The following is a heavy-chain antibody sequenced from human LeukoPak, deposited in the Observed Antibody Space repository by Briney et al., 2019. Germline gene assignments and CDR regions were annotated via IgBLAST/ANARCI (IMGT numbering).Heavy chain of an antibody. CDR1: GFTFSSYG. J-gene: IGHJ5*02. CDR3: SRSMVASSWFDP. CDR2: IGYDGSEK. D-gene: IGHD5-12*01. V-gene: IGHV3-33*01. Sequence: GRSLRLSCAASGFTFSSYGMDWVRQAPGKGLEWVAVIGYDGSEKHYADSVKGRFSISRDNSKNTLFLQMNSLRVEDTAVYYCSRSMVASSWFDPWGQGTLVTVSS.